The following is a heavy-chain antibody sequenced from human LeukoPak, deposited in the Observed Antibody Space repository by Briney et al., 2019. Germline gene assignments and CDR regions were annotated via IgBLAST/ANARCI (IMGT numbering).Heavy chain of an antibody. Sequence: GGSLRLSCAASGFTFSSYAMSWVRQAPGKGLEWVSAISGSGGSTYYAASVKGRFTISRDSSKNTLYLQMNSLRAEDTAVYYCAKETVGYCSDGSCYAPHYWGQGTLVTVSS. D-gene: IGHD2-15*01. CDR2: ISGSGGST. CDR1: GFTFSSYA. CDR3: AKETVGYCSDGSCYAPHY. J-gene: IGHJ4*02. V-gene: IGHV3-23*01.